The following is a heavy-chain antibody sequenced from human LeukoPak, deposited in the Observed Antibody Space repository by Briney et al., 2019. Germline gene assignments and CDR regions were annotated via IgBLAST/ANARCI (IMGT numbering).Heavy chain of an antibody. CDR3: ARGNAN. V-gene: IGHV4-59*01. J-gene: IGHJ4*02. CDR2: ISYSGST. Sequence: SETLSLTCTVSGGSINSYYWSWIRQPPGKGLEWIGYISYSGSTNYNPSLKSRVTISVDTSKNLFFLKLTSVTAADTSLYYCARGNANWGQGTLVSVSS. CDR1: GGSINSYY.